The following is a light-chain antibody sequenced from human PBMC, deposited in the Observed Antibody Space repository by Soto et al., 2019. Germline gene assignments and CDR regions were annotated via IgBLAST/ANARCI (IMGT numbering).Light chain of an antibody. V-gene: IGLV2-14*01. CDR2: EVI. Sequence: QSVLTQPASVSGSPGQSITISCTGTGSDVGGNNYVSWYQHHPGKAPKLLIYEVINRPSGVSNRFSGSKSGNTASLTISGLQTADEADYYCSSYTSTSTVVFGGGTKLTVL. CDR1: GSDVGGNNY. CDR3: SSYTSTSTVV. J-gene: IGLJ2*01.